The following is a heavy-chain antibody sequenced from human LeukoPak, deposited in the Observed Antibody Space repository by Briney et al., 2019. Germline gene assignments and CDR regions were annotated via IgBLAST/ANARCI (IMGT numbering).Heavy chain of an antibody. CDR3: ARDQPTLAFDY. CDR2: IYYSGST. J-gene: IGHJ4*02. D-gene: IGHD3-16*01. V-gene: IGHV4-59*12. Sequence: SETLSLTCSVSGTSISGFYWAWIRQPPGKGLEWIGHIYYSGSTYYNPSLKSRVTISVDTSKNQFSLKLSSVAAADTAVYYCARDQPTLAFDYWGQGTLVTVSS. CDR1: GTSISGFY.